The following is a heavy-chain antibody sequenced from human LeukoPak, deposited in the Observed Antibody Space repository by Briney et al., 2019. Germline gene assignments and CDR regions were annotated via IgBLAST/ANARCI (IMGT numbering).Heavy chain of an antibody. J-gene: IGHJ4*02. CDR2: ISGSGGST. Sequence: PGGSLRLSCTASGFTFGDYAMSWFRQAPGKGLEWVSAISGSGGSTYYADSVKGRFTISRDNSKNTLYLQMNSLRAEDTAVYYCAKGQRFYGYYYFDYWGQGTLITVSS. CDR3: AKGQRFYGYYYFDY. CDR1: GFTFGDYA. D-gene: IGHD4-17*01. V-gene: IGHV3-23*01.